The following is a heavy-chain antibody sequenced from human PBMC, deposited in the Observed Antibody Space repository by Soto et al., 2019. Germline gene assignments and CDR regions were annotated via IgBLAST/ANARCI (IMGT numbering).Heavy chain of an antibody. CDR2: ISYDGSNK. D-gene: IGHD2-8*01. Sequence: QVQLVESGGGVVQPGRSLRLSCAASGFTFSSYGMHWVHQAPGKGLEWVAVISYDGSNKYYADSVKGRFTISRDNSKNTLYLQMNSLRAEDTAVYYCAKGRVVLMVYARDEYFQHWGQGTLVTVSS. CDR3: AKGRVVLMVYARDEYFQH. J-gene: IGHJ1*01. V-gene: IGHV3-30*18. CDR1: GFTFSSYG.